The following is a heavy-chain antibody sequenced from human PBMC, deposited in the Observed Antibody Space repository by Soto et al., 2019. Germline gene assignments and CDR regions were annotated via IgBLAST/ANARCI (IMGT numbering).Heavy chain of an antibody. CDR3: ARGGHVVVVTAAFDY. V-gene: IGHV1-46*01. J-gene: IGHJ4*02. CDR2: INPSGGHT. CDR1: GNTFTNYY. D-gene: IGHD2-21*02. Sequence: QVQLMQSGAEVKKPGASVKVSCKASGNTFTNYYIHWVRQAPGQGLEWMGTINPSGGHTTYAQKFLGRGIMTRDTSTSTLYMELTSLRAEDTAVYYCARGGHVVVVTAAFDYWGQGTLVTVSS.